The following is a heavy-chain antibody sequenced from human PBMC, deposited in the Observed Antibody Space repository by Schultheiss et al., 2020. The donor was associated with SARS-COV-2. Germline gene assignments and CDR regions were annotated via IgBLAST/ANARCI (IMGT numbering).Heavy chain of an antibody. D-gene: IGHD2-2*01. CDR3: TTVLSNCSSTSCYFYYYYYYMDV. CDR1: GFTFSNAW. CDR2: IKSKTDGGTT. Sequence: GESLKISCAASGFTFSNAWMNWVRQAPGKGLEWVGRIKSKTDGGTTDYAAPVKGRFTISRDDSKNTLYLQMNSLKTEDTAVYYCTTVLSNCSSTSCYFYYYYYYMDVWGKGTTVTVSS. V-gene: IGHV3-15*07. J-gene: IGHJ6*03.